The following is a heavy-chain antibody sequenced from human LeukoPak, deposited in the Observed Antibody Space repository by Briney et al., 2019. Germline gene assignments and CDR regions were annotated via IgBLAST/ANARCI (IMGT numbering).Heavy chain of an antibody. CDR3: ARGYCSSTRCYFGYYYYYYGMDV. V-gene: IGHV3-64*01. J-gene: IGHJ6*02. D-gene: IGHD2-2*01. Sequence: GGSLRLSCAASGFTFSSYAMHWVRQAPGKGLEYVSAISSNGGSTYYANSVKGRFTISRDNSKNTLYLQMGSLRAEDMAVYYCARGYCSSTRCYFGYYYYYYGMDVWGQGTTVTVSS. CDR1: GFTFSSYA. CDR2: ISSNGGST.